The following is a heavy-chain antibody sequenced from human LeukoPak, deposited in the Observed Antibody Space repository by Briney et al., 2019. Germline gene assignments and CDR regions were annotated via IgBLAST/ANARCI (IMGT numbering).Heavy chain of an antibody. CDR2: IYQTKYT. CDR3: ARIRCSPGDDSCYNY. V-gene: IGHV4-34*01. D-gene: IGHD2-21*01. CDR1: GVSFSGNY. J-gene: IGHJ4*02. Sequence: PSETPSLTCGVRGVSFSGNYWSWIRQSPGKGLEWIGEIYQTKYTTYNPSLKSRVTIWADTSVNQLSLTVTSVTAADTAIYYCARIRCSPGDDSCYNYWGRGTLATVSS.